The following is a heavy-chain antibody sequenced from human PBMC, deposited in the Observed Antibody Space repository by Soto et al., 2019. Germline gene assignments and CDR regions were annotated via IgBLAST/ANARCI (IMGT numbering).Heavy chain of an antibody. J-gene: IGHJ6*03. Sequence: QVQLVESGGGVVQPGRSLRLSCAASGFTFSSYGMHWVRQAPGKGLEWVAVIWYDGSNKYYADSVKGRFTISRDNSKNTLYLQMNSLRAEDTAVYYCARDGNFWSGYYRGVYYYYYYMDVWGKGTTVTVSS. CDR3: ARDGNFWSGYYRGVYYYYYYMDV. CDR1: GFTFSSYG. V-gene: IGHV3-33*01. CDR2: IWYDGSNK. D-gene: IGHD3-3*01.